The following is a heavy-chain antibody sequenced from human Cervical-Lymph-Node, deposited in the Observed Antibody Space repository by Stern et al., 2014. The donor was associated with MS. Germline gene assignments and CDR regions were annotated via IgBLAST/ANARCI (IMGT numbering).Heavy chain of an antibody. CDR1: GGSFSSYY. J-gene: IGHJ4*02. D-gene: IGHD2-15*01. CDR3: AGSDLVVDF. Sequence: QVQLVQSGPRLVKPSETLSLSCTVSGGSFSSYYWSWIRQSPGKGLEWIGYIYYNGNTNYNPSLKSRVTISVDTSKNKFSLRLTSVTAADTAVYYCAGSDLVVDFWGQGTQVTVSS. CDR2: IYYNGNT. V-gene: IGHV4-59*08.